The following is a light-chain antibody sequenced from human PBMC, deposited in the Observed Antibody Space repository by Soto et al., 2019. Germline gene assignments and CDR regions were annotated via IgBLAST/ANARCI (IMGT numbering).Light chain of an antibody. CDR3: QQRSNWPLT. Sequence: EIVLTQFPATLSLSPGEGATLSCRASQSVSSYLAWYQQKRGQAPRLLIYDSSNRATGIPARFSGSGSGTDFSLIISSLEPEDFAVYYCQQRSNWPLTFGGGTKV. CDR1: QSVSSY. J-gene: IGKJ4*01. CDR2: DSS. V-gene: IGKV3-11*01.